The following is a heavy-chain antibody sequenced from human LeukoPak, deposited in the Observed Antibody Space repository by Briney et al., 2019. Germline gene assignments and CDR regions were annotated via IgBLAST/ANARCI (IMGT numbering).Heavy chain of an antibody. Sequence: ASVKVSCKTSGGTFTNSAISWVRQATGQGLEWMGWMNPNSGNTGYAQKFQGRVTMTRNTSISTAYMELSSLRSEDTAVYYCARKPGRGRFLEWWVGPDMDVWGKGTTVTVSS. D-gene: IGHD3-3*01. CDR2: MNPNSGNT. CDR1: GGTFTNSA. V-gene: IGHV1-8*02. CDR3: ARKPGRGRFLEWWVGPDMDV. J-gene: IGHJ6*03.